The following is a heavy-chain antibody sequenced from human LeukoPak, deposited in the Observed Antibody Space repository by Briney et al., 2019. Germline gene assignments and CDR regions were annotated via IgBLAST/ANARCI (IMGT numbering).Heavy chain of an antibody. CDR3: AKSIVATIFYFDY. CDR1: GFTFSSYA. Sequence: PGGSLRLSCAASGFTFSSYAMSWVRQAPGRGLEWISAISGSGGSTYYADSVKGRFTISRDNSKNTLYLQMNSLRAEDTAVYYCAKSIVATIFYFDYWGQGTLVTVSS. J-gene: IGHJ4*02. D-gene: IGHD5-12*01. V-gene: IGHV3-23*01. CDR2: ISGSGGST.